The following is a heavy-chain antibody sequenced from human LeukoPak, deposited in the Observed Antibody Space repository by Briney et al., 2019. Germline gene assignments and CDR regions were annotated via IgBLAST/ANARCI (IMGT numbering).Heavy chain of an antibody. CDR3: ARDGSYYEIDY. CDR1: GFTFSSYG. J-gene: IGHJ4*02. CDR2: IWYDGSNK. D-gene: IGHD1-26*01. Sequence: PGGSLRLSCAASGFTFSSYGMHWVRQAPGKGLEWVAVIWYDGSNKNYVDSVKGRFNISRDNSKNTLYLQMNSLRAEDTAVYYCARDGSYYEIDYWGQGTLVTVSS. V-gene: IGHV3-33*01.